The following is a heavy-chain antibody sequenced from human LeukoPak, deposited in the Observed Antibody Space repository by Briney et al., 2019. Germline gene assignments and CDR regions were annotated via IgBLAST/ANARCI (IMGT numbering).Heavy chain of an antibody. CDR1: GFTFSSYA. Sequence: PGGSLRLSCAASGFTFSSYAMSWVRQAPGKGREWVSGVTGSGGRTYYAESVKGRFTISRDNSKNTLYPQMNSLRAEDTAVYYCAKVFYGDYFSGTDYWGQGTLVAVSP. CDR2: VTGSGGRT. D-gene: IGHD4-17*01. CDR3: AKVFYGDYFSGTDY. J-gene: IGHJ4*02. V-gene: IGHV3-23*01.